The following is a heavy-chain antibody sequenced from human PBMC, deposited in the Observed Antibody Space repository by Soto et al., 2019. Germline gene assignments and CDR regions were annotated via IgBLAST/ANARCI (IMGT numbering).Heavy chain of an antibody. CDR1: GGSISSYY. D-gene: IGHD2-2*02. J-gene: IGHJ6*03. CDR2: IYYSGST. V-gene: IGHV4-59*01. Sequence: SETLSLTCTVSGGSISSYYWGWIRQPPGKGLEWIGYIYYSGSTNYNPSLKSRVTISVDTSKNQFSLKLSSVTAADTAVYYCARGDIVVVPAAIHKYYYYMDVWGKGTTVTVSS. CDR3: ARGDIVVVPAAIHKYYYYMDV.